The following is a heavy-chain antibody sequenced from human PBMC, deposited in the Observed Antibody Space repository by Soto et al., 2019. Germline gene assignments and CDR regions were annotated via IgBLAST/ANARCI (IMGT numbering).Heavy chain of an antibody. CDR2: IDGGGTT. Sequence: EVHLWESGGDLVQPGGSLRVSCVGSGYTFSSRAMSWVRQAPGKGLEWVSGIDGGGTTDYADPVKGRFTISRDNSQDTLYLQMNSLRAEDTAVYYCATLLGFSSGGSWYSHVADYWGQGTLVTVSS. CDR3: ATLLGFSSGGSWYSHVADY. CDR1: GYTFSSRA. V-gene: IGHV3-23*01. D-gene: IGHD2-8*02. J-gene: IGHJ4*02.